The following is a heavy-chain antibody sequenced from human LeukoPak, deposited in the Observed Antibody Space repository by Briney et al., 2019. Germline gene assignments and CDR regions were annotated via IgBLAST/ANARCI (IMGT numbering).Heavy chain of an antibody. CDR3: ARDLASGSHPYYYDMDV. CDR2: ISSSSTTI. D-gene: IGHD3-10*01. CDR1: GFTFSSYS. Sequence: GGSLRLSCAASGFTFSSYSMNWVRQAPGKGLEWVSYISSSSTTIYSADSVKGRFTISRDNAKNSLYLQMNGLRDEDTAVYYCARDLASGSHPYYYDMDVWGQGTTVTVSS. J-gene: IGHJ6*02. V-gene: IGHV3-48*02.